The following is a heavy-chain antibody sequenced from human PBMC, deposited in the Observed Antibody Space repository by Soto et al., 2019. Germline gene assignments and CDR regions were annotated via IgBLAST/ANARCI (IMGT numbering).Heavy chain of an antibody. CDR1: GYTFTSYG. D-gene: IGHD2-15*01. V-gene: IGHV1-18*01. Sequence: QVQLVQSGAEVKKPGASVKVSCKASGYTFTSYGISWVRQAPGQGLEWMGWISAYNGNTNYAQKLQGRVTMTTDTSTSTAYMELRSLRSDDTAVYYCARDKTDIVVVVAATPNWFDPWGQGTLVTVSS. J-gene: IGHJ5*02. CDR3: ARDKTDIVVVVAATPNWFDP. CDR2: ISAYNGNT.